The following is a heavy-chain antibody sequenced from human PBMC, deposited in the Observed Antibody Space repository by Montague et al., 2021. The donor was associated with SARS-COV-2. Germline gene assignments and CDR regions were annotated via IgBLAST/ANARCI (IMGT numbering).Heavy chain of an antibody. V-gene: IGHV4-39*01. Sequence: SETLSLTCTVSGVSLSSSSFYWVWIRQPPGKGLEWIGSIYYSGSTYYTPSLKSRVSISVDTSKNQLSLRLISVTDADTAVYYCSSSSYSSRWYYFDYWGQGTLVAVSS. CDR3: SSSSYSSRWYYFDY. CDR2: IYYSGST. CDR1: GVSLSSSSFY. J-gene: IGHJ4*02. D-gene: IGHD6-13*01.